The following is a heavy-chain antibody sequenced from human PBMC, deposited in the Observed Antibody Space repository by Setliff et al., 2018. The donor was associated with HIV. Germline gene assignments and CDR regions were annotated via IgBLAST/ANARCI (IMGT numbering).Heavy chain of an antibody. V-gene: IGHV4-34*01. CDR2: VTHSGRT. Sequence: PSETLSLTCAVYGGSFSGYYWSWIRQPPGKGLEWIGEVTHSGRTNYNPSLESRVTTSVDTSKKQFSLRLTSVTAADTAVYYCAKVRGYSGYEGNYWGQGTLVTVSS. CDR3: AKVRGYSGYEGNY. J-gene: IGHJ4*02. CDR1: GGSFSGYY. D-gene: IGHD5-12*01.